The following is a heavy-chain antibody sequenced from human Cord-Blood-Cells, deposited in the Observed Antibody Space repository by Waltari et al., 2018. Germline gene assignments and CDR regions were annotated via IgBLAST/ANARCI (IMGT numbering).Heavy chain of an antibody. CDR2: IYYSGST. D-gene: IGHD5-18*01. CDR3: ARVIRSYGFYFDY. Sequence: QLQLQESGPGLVKPSETLSLTCTVSGGSISSSSYYWGWLRQPPGKGLEWIGSIYYSGSTYYNPSLKSRVTISVDTSKNQFSLKLSSVTAADTAVYYCARVIRSYGFYFDYWGQGTLVTVSS. V-gene: IGHV4-39*01. J-gene: IGHJ4*02. CDR1: GGSISSSSYY.